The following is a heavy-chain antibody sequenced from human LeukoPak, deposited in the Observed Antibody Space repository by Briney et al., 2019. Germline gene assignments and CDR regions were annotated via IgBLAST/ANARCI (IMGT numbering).Heavy chain of an antibody. CDR2: IYYSGST. V-gene: IGHV4-59*01. Sequence: SETLSLTCTVSGGSISSYYWSWIRQAPGKGLEWIGYIYYSGSTNYNPSLKSRVTISVDTSKNQFSLKLSSVTAADTAVYYCARGSLGHDAFDIWGQGTMVTVSS. CDR3: ARGSLGHDAFDI. CDR1: GGSISSYY. J-gene: IGHJ3*02.